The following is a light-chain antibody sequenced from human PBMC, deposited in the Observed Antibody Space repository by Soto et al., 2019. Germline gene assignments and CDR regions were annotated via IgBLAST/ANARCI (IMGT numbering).Light chain of an antibody. CDR1: QSVSSN. V-gene: IGKV3-15*01. Sequence: EIVMTQSPATLSVSPGERATLSCRASQSVSSNLAWYQQKPCQPPRLLIHGASTRATGIPARFSGSGSGTEFTLTTSSRQSEDFAVYYCQQYNNWPLYTFGQGTKLEIK. CDR3: QQYNNWPLYT. J-gene: IGKJ2*01. CDR2: GAS.